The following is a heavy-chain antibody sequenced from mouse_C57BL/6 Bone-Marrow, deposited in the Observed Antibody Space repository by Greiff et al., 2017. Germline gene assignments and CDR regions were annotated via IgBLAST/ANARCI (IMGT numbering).Heavy chain of an antibody. CDR1: GFSLTSYG. CDR2: IWSDGST. D-gene: IGHD2-4*01. J-gene: IGHJ4*01. V-gene: IGHV2-6*03. Sequence: VMLVESGPGLVAPSQSLSITCTVSGFSLTSYGVHWVRQPPGKGLEWLVVIWSDGSTTYNSALKSRLSISKDNSKSQVFLKMNSLQTDDTAMYYCAREGDYDYDGAMDYWGQGTSVTVSS. CDR3: AREGDYDYDGAMDY.